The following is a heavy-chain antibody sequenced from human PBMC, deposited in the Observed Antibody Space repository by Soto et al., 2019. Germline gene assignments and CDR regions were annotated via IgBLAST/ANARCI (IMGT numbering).Heavy chain of an antibody. CDR3: ARHEGNGNVGPLDY. V-gene: IGHV4-39*01. CDR2: IHYSGST. Sequence: PSETLSLTCTVSGDSIGTTHSYWAWIRQSPGKGLEWIGNIHYSGSTYYMPSLRSRVTLSVGTSKNQFSLRLTSVTAEDTAVYYCARHEGNGNVGPLDYWGQGILVTVSS. D-gene: IGHD2-8*01. CDR1: GDSIGTTHSY. J-gene: IGHJ4*02.